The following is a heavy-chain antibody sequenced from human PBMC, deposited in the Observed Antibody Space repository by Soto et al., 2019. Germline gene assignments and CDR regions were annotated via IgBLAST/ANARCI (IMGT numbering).Heavy chain of an antibody. J-gene: IGHJ4*02. V-gene: IGHV3-23*01. D-gene: IGHD2-2*01. Sequence: EVQLMESGGALVQPGGSLRLSCAASGVTFSNYIMTWVRQAPGKVLEWVSLITSGSGTTTFYAYSVKGRFTVSRDNSKNTLWLQLNSLRAEDTALYYCATRVVPTTQGGFDCWGQGNLVTVSS. CDR1: GVTFSNYI. CDR2: ITSGSGTTT. CDR3: ATRVVPTTQGGFDC.